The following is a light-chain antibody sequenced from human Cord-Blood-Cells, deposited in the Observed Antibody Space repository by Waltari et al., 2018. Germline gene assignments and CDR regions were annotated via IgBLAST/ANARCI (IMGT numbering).Light chain of an antibody. CDR2: WAS. Sequence: DVVMTQSPDSLDGSLGERATINCKSSQSVLYSSNNKNYLAWYQHKPGQPSKRLIYWASTRESGVPDRFSGSSSGTDFTLPNISLQAEYVAIYYCQQYYSTALTVRGRTEVEIK. CDR1: QSVLYSSNNKNY. CDR3: QQYYSTALT. J-gene: IGKJ4*01. V-gene: IGKV4-1*01.